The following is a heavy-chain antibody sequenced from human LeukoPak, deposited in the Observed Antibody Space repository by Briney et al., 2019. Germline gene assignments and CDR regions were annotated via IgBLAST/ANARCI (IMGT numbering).Heavy chain of an antibody. V-gene: IGHV3-7*04. Sequence: PGGSLRLSCAASGFTFSSYWMSWVHQAPGKGLEWVANIKVDGSARYYVDSVKGRFTISRDNAKNSLYLEMNSLRAEDTAVYYCGRGTSSSPNWFDPWGQGTLVTVSS. J-gene: IGHJ5*02. CDR1: GFTFSSYW. D-gene: IGHD6-13*01. CDR3: GRGTSSSPNWFDP. CDR2: IKVDGSAR.